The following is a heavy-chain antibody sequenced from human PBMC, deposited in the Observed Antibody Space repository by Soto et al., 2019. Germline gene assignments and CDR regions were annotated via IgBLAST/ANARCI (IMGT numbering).Heavy chain of an antibody. V-gene: IGHV3-21*01. J-gene: IGHJ6*02. D-gene: IGHD2-21*01. CDR1: GFTFSTYS. CDR2: ISSSTSYI. CDR3: ATHPPYYV. Sequence: PGGSRNLSCAASGFTFSTYSMNWVRQAPGQGLEWVSSISSSTSYIYYADSVKGRFTISRDNAKNSLYLQMNSLRGDDTAVYYCATHPPYYVWGQGTTVTVSS.